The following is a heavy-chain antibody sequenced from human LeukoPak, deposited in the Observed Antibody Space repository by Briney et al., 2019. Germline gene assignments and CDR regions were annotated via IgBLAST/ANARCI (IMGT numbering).Heavy chain of an antibody. V-gene: IGHV1-46*01. CDR3: ARDRYDSSGFKIHQH. CDR2: INPSGGST. D-gene: IGHD3-22*01. Sequence: ASVKVSCKASGYTFTSYYMHWVRQAPGQGLEWMGIINPSGGSTSYAQKFQGRVTMTRDMSTSTVYMELSSLRSEDTAVYYCARDRYDSSGFKIHQHWGQGTLVTVSS. CDR1: GYTFTSYY. J-gene: IGHJ1*01.